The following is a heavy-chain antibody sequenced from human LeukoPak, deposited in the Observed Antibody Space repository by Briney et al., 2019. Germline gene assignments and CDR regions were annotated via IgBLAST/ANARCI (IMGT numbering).Heavy chain of an antibody. D-gene: IGHD1-14*01. CDR3: ATANRNTGYYFDY. J-gene: IGHJ4*02. CDR1: GYTFTGYY. Sequence: ASVKVSCKASGYTFTGYYMHWVRQAPGQGLEWMGWINPNSGGTNYAQKFQGRVTMTRDTSISTAYMELSSLRSEDTAVYYCATANRNTGYYFDYWGQGTLVTVSS. CDR2: INPNSGGT. V-gene: IGHV1-2*02.